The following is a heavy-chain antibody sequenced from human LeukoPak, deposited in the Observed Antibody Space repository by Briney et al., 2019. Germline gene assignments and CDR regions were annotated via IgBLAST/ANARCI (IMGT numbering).Heavy chain of an antibody. CDR1: GFIFSDYY. CDR2: MSSSGNTI. J-gene: IGHJ6*03. CDR3: ARSGWNMNYYYYMDV. D-gene: IGHD1/OR15-1a*01. V-gene: IGHV3-11*01. Sequence: GGSLRLPCAASGFIFSDYYMSWIRQAPGKGLEWVSYMSSSGNTIHYADSVKGRFTISRDNAKNSLYLQMNSLRAEDTAVYYCARSGWNMNYYYYMDVWGKGTTVTVSS.